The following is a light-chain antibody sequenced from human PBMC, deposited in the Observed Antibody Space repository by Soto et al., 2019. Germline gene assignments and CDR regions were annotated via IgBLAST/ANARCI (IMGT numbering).Light chain of an antibody. CDR1: EGISNY. J-gene: IGKJ1*01. Sequence: DIQMTQSPSSLSASVGDRVTITCRASEGISNYLAWYQQQPGKVPKLLIYATSTLQSGVPSRFSGSGSGTDFTLTISSLQPEDVANYYCQNYNRAPWTFGQGTKVEIK. CDR3: QNYNRAPWT. V-gene: IGKV1-27*01. CDR2: ATS.